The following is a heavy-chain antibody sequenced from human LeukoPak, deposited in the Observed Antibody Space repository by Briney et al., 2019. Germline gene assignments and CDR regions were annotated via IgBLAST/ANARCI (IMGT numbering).Heavy chain of an antibody. CDR3: TREGPSDYYYMDV. Sequence: GGSLRLSCAASGFTFSSYAMHWVRQAPGKGLEWVAVISYDGSYKYYADSVKGRFTISRDDSKNTLYLQMNSLRAEDTAVYYCTREGPSDYYYMDVWGKGTTVTVSS. CDR2: ISYDGSYK. J-gene: IGHJ6*03. CDR1: GFTFSSYA. V-gene: IGHV3-30*04.